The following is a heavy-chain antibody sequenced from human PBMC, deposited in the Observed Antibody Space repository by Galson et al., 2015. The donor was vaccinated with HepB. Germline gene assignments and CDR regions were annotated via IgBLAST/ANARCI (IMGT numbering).Heavy chain of an antibody. CDR2: ISGTGSNT. V-gene: IGHV3-11*01. CDR3: ARAPIYSIDY. Sequence: SLRLSCAASGFTFSDYYMIWIRQAPGKGLEWVSYISGTGSNTYYADSVKGRFTISRDNAKNSLYLQMNNLRAEDTAMYYCARAPIYSIDYWGQGALVTVSS. CDR1: GFTFSDYY. J-gene: IGHJ4*02. D-gene: IGHD2-15*01.